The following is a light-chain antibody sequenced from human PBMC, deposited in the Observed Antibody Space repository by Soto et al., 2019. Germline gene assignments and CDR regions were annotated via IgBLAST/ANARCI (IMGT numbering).Light chain of an antibody. CDR2: GAS. CDR3: QRFDASLFT. CDR1: QPIDRKL. J-gene: IGKJ4*01. V-gene: IGKV3-20*01. Sequence: EVVLTQSPGTLSLSPGERATLSCRASQPIDRKLLAWYQQKPGQAPRLLIHGASTRATGVPERFSGSGAERDFFVIIISLEPEDFAVYFCQRFDASLFTFGGGTKVDIK.